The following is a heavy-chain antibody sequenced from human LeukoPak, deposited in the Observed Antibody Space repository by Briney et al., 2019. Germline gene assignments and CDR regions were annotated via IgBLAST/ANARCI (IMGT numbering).Heavy chain of an antibody. V-gene: IGHV4-39*01. CDR2: INYRGTT. CDR1: GGSISSSDYY. Sequence: PSETLSLTCTVSGGSISSSDYYWGWIRHPPGTGLEWMGSINYRGTTYYNPSLKSRLTILVDTSKNQFSLILRSVTAADTAVYYCARHRFTMVRGVGSMDVWGQGITVTISS. CDR3: ARHRFTMVRGVGSMDV. J-gene: IGHJ6*02. D-gene: IGHD3-10*01.